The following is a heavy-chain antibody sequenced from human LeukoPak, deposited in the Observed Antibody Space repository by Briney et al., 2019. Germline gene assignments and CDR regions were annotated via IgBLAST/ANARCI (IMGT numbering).Heavy chain of an antibody. CDR1: GFTFRNYV. D-gene: IGHD2-2*01. CDR3: ARGDQNAFDI. J-gene: IGHJ3*02. V-gene: IGHV3-7*01. CDR2: IMKDGGQK. Sequence: PGGSLRLSCAASGFTFRNYVIHWVRQAPGKGLEWVASIMKDGGQKKYVDSVKGRFTISRDNSKNTLYLQMNSLRAEDTAVYYCARGDQNAFDIWGQGTMVTVSS.